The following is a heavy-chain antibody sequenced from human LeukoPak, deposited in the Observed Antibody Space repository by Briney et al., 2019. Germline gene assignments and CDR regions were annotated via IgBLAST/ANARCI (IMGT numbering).Heavy chain of an antibody. D-gene: IGHD1-14*01. Sequence: GGSLRLSCAASGFTLSSYWMHWVRQAPGKGLVWVSRINSDGSSTSYADSVKGRFTISRDNAKSTLYLQMNSLRAEDTAVYYCARASSFVASGPNQPHYYYYGMDVWGQGTTVTVSS. V-gene: IGHV3-74*01. CDR3: ARASSFVASGPNQPHYYYYGMDV. CDR2: INSDGSST. J-gene: IGHJ6*02. CDR1: GFTLSSYW.